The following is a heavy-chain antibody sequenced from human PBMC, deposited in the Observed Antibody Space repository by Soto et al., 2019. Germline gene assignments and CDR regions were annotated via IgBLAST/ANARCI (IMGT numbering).Heavy chain of an antibody. J-gene: IGHJ6*02. D-gene: IGHD2-21*02. Sequence: QVQLVQSGAEVKKPGSSVKVSCKASGGTFSSYAISWVRQAPGQGLEWMGGIIPIFGTANYAQKFQGRVTITADESTSTAYMELSSLISEDTAVYYCARGMVTRDYYYYGMDVWGQGTTVTVSS. CDR1: GGTFSSYA. V-gene: IGHV1-69*01. CDR3: ARGMVTRDYYYYGMDV. CDR2: IIPIFGTA.